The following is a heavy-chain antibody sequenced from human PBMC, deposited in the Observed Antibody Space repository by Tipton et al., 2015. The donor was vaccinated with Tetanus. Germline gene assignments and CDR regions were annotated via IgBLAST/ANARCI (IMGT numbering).Heavy chain of an antibody. J-gene: IGHJ3*01. D-gene: IGHD3-16*01. CDR3: ARERGNRSNAFDL. Sequence: QSGPEVKKPGASVNVSCKASGYTFTSHYVHWVRQAPGQGLEWMGMINPSGGYTRSAQTFQGRVKMTRDTFSSTVYMELSSLRPGDTAVYFGARERGNRSNAFDLWGQGTKVAVSS. V-gene: IGHV1-46*01. CDR2: INPSGGYT. CDR1: GYTFTSHY.